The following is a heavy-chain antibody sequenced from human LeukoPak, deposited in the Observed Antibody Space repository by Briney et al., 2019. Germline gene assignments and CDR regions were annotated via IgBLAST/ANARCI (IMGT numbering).Heavy chain of an antibody. D-gene: IGHD1-7*01. CDR3: ARAGNWKYGDAFDI. J-gene: IGHJ3*02. CDR1: GDSISSYY. CDR2: IYISGST. V-gene: IGHV4-4*07. Sequence: SETLSLTCSVSGDSISSYYWSWIRQPAGKGLEWIGRIYISGSTNYNPSLKSRVTMSVDTSKNQFSLKLSSVTAADTAVYYCARAGNWKYGDAFDIWGQGTMVTVSS.